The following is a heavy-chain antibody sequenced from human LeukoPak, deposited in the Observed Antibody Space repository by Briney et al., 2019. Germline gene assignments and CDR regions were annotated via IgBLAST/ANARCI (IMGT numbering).Heavy chain of an antibody. D-gene: IGHD5-24*01. V-gene: IGHV1-69*04. CDR1: GGTFSSYA. CDR3: ARDGEMATIYFDY. Sequence: GASVKVSCKASGGTFSSYALSWVRQAPGQGLEWMGTIIPIVGIANYAQKFQGRATITADKSTSTAYMELSSLRPEDTAVYYCARDGEMATIYFDYWGQGTLVTVSS. CDR2: IIPIVGIA. J-gene: IGHJ4*02.